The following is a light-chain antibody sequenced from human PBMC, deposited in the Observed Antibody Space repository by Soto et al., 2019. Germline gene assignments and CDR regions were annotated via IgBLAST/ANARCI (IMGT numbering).Light chain of an antibody. CDR1: QGISSL. J-gene: IGKJ4*01. CDR3: XQANSFPLT. Sequence: DIQMTQSPSSVSASVGDRVTITCRASQGISSLLAWYQQKPGKAPNLLIHTASSLQSGDSSRFSRSGSGTDXXLXXXXLQPXDFAXXXXXQANSFPLTFVGGTKVEIK. V-gene: IGKV1-12*01. CDR2: TAS.